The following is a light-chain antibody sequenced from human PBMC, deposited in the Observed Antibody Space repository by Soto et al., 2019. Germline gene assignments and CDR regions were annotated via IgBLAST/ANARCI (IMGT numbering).Light chain of an antibody. CDR3: QKYNSAR. CDR2: AAS. Sequence: DIPMTQSPSSLSASVGDRVTITCRASQGISNYLAWYQQKPGKVPKLLIYAASTLQSGVPSRFSGSGSGTDFTLTISSLQPEDVATYYCQKYNSARFGPGTKVDIK. CDR1: QGISNY. V-gene: IGKV1-27*01. J-gene: IGKJ3*01.